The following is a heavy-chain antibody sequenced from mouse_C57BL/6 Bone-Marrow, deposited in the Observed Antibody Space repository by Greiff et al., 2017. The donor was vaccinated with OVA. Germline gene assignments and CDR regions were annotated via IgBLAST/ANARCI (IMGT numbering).Heavy chain of an antibody. J-gene: IGHJ2*01. D-gene: IGHD1-1*01. V-gene: IGHV5-2*01. Sequence: EVKLMESGGGLVQPGESLKLSYESNEYEFPSHDMSWVRKTPEKRLELVAAINSDGGSTYYPDTMERRFIISRDNTKKTLYLQMSSLRSEDTALYYCAPNLAFSNLAFFDYWGQGTTLTVSS. CDR1: EYEFPSHD. CDR2: INSDGGST. CDR3: APNLAFSNLAFFDY.